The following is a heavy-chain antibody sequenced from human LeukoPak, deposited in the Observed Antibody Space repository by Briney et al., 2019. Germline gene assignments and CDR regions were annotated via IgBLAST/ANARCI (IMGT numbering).Heavy chain of an antibody. CDR3: AKGGHHSNPFTN. Sequence: GGSLRLSCAVSGFTFSTSPMGWVRQAPGKGLEWVSSIHAGGSDPFCADSVQGRCTISRDNSKNTLSLQLNNLRAEDTAIYFFAKGGHHSNPFTNWGQGPRVTVSS. V-gene: IGHV3-23*01. CDR2: IHAGGSDP. D-gene: IGHD2-15*01. CDR1: GFTFSTSP. J-gene: IGHJ4*02.